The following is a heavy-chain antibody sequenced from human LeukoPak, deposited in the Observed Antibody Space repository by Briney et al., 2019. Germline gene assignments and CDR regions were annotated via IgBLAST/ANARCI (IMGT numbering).Heavy chain of an antibody. D-gene: IGHD3-22*01. Sequence: GGSLRLSCAASGFTFSRYAMSWVRQAPGKGLEWVSAISGRGGSTYYADSVKGRFTISRDNSKNTLYLQMNSLRAEDTAVYYCAKDRSITMIVVGWFDPWGQGTLVTVSS. CDR2: ISGRGGST. CDR3: AKDRSITMIVVGWFDP. V-gene: IGHV3-23*01. CDR1: GFTFSRYA. J-gene: IGHJ5*02.